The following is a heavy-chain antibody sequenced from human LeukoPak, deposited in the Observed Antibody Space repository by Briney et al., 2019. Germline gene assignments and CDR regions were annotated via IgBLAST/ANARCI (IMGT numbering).Heavy chain of an antibody. Sequence: PGGSLRLSCAASGFTFSSYWMSWVRQAPGKGLEWVANIKQDGSEKYYVDSVKGRFTISRDNAKNSLYLQMNSLRAEDTAVYYCAIESPPIVGATLLGWGQGTLVTVSS. V-gene: IGHV3-7*01. CDR3: AIESPPIVGATLLG. CDR1: GFTFSSYW. D-gene: IGHD1-26*01. J-gene: IGHJ4*02. CDR2: IKQDGSEK.